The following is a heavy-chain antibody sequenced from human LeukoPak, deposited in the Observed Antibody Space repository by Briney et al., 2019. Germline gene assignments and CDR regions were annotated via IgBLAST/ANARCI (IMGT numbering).Heavy chain of an antibody. D-gene: IGHD6-19*01. CDR1: GGTFSSYA. J-gene: IGHJ6*04. V-gene: IGHV1-69*13. CDR3: ATRTNSSGWTYYYYGMDV. Sequence: SVKVSCKASGGTFSSYAISWVRQAPGQGLEWMGGIIPIFGTANYAQKFQGRVTITAGESTSTAYMELSSLRSEDTAVYYCATRTNSSGWTYYYYGMDVWGKGTTVTVSS. CDR2: IIPIFGTA.